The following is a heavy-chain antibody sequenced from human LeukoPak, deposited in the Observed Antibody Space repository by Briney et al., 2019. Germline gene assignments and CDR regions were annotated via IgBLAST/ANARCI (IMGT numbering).Heavy chain of an antibody. CDR1: GFTFTSYG. D-gene: IGHD3-10*01. Sequence: QAGGSLRLSCAASGFTFTSYGMHWVRQAPGKGLEWVAVIWYDGGNKFYADSVKGRFTISRDNSKDTLYLQMNSLRAEDTAVYYCARGGSGIIKRPDDYWGQGTLVTVSS. V-gene: IGHV3-33*01. CDR2: IWYDGGNK. J-gene: IGHJ4*02. CDR3: ARGGSGIIKRPDDY.